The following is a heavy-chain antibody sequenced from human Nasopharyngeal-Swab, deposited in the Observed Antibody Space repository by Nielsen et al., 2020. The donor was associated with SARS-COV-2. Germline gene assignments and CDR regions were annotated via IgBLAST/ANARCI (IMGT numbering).Heavy chain of an antibody. Sequence: GSLRLSCAASGFTFSSYWISWVRQAPGKGLEWVANIKQDGSEKYYVDSVKGRFTISRDNAKNSLYLQMNSLRAEDTAVYYCARDFLLDRVPNWFDPWGQGTLVTVSS. V-gene: IGHV3-7*01. CDR2: IKQDGSEK. CDR3: ARDFLLDRVPNWFDP. CDR1: GFTFSSYW. J-gene: IGHJ5*02. D-gene: IGHD2-2*03.